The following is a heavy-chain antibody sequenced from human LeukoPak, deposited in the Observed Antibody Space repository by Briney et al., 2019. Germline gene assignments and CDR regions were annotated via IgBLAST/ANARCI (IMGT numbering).Heavy chain of an antibody. CDR3: ARDPGWLEFDY. J-gene: IGHJ4*02. CDR1: GDSVSSNTVA. CDR2: TYYKSKWFN. V-gene: IGHV6-1*01. Sequence: SQTLSLTCAISGDSVSSNTVAWNWIRQSPSRGLEWLGRTYYKSKWFNDYAISVKSRITITPDTSKNQFSLQLNSVPPEDTAVYYCARDPGWLEFDYWDQGTLVTVSS. D-gene: IGHD5-12*01.